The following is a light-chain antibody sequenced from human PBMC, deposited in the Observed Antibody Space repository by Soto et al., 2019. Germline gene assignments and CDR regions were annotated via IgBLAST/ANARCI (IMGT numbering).Light chain of an antibody. J-gene: IGLJ2*01. CDR2: EDG. CDR3: QSADNSGTYVV. Sequence: SYELTQPPSVSVSPGQTARITCSGDALPNQYAYWYQQKPGQAPKLVIYEDGERPSGIPERFSGSSSGTTVSLTISGVQAEDEAYYYCQSADNSGTYVVFGGGTKLTVL. CDR1: ALPNQY. V-gene: IGLV3-25*03.